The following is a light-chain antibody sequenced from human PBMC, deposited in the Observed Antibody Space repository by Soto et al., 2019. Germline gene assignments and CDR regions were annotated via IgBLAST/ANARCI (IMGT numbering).Light chain of an antibody. CDR2: DAS. CDR1: QSASSY. Sequence: EIVLTQSPATLSLSPGERATRSCRGSQSASSYLAWDQQKPGQAPRLLLYDASSRATGIPDRFRGSWSGTDCTLTISRLEPEDFAVYYCQQSDTFGQGTRLEN. V-gene: IGKV3-11*01. J-gene: IGKJ5*01. CDR3: QQSDT.